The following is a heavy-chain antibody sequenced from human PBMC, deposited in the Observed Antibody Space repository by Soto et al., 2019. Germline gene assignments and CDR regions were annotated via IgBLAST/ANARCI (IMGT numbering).Heavy chain of an antibody. V-gene: IGHV3-11*05. Sequence: QVQLVESGGGLVKPGGSLRLSCAASGFTFSDYYMSWIRQAPGKGLEWVSYISSSSSYTNYADSVKGRFTISRDNAKNSLYLQMNSLRAEDTAVYYCARDNAGYDSSGWGFDCWGQGTLVTVSS. D-gene: IGHD3-22*01. CDR2: ISSSSSYT. J-gene: IGHJ4*02. CDR3: ARDNAGYDSSGWGFDC. CDR1: GFTFSDYY.